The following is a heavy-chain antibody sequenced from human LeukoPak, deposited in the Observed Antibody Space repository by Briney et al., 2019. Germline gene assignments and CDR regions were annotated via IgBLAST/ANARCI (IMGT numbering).Heavy chain of an antibody. J-gene: IGHJ4*02. CDR1: GFTFSSYS. D-gene: IGHD3-16*02. CDR3: ARSQNLYVWGSYRYLTGY. CDR2: ISSDGTNQ. Sequence: PGGSLRLSCSASGFTFSSYSMHWVRQAPDKGLEWVAFISSDGTNQYAESVKGRFTISRDNSKSTLHLQMNSLRTEDTAMYFCARSQNLYVWGSYRYLTGYWGQGTLVTVSS. V-gene: IGHV3-30-3*01.